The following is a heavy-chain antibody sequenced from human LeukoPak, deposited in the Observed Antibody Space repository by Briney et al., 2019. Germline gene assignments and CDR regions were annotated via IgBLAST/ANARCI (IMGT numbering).Heavy chain of an antibody. CDR1: GYTLTELS. CDR3: ATGIAAAGTIFDY. D-gene: IGHD6-13*01. CDR2: FDPEDGET. J-gene: IGHJ4*02. V-gene: IGHV1-24*01. Sequence: ASVKVSCKVSGYTLTELSMHWVRQAPGKGLEWMGGFDPEDGETVYAQKFQGRVTMTEDTSTDTAYMELSSLRSEDTAVYYCATGIAAAGTIFDYWGQGTLVTVSS.